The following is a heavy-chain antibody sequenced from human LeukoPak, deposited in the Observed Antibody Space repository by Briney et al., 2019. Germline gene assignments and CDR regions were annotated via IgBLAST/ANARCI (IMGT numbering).Heavy chain of an antibody. D-gene: IGHD1-26*01. Sequence: QPGXSLQLSCAASGFTFSSYAMSWGRQAPGKGVEWLSVISGSGDSTHYADSVTGRFTISRDISKNTLYLQMHSLRAEDTAVYYCAREVGATDFWDQGTQVTVSS. V-gene: IGHV3-23*01. J-gene: IGHJ4*02. CDR2: ISGSGDST. CDR3: AREVGATDF. CDR1: GFTFSSYA.